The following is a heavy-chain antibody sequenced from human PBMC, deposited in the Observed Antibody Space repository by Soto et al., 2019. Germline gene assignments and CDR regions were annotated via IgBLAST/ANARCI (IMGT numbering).Heavy chain of an antibody. CDR3: ARQGPGNF. V-gene: IGHV5-51*01. J-gene: IGHJ4*02. CDR1: GYSFSTYW. CDR2: IYPADSDT. Sequence: EVQLVQSGAELKKPGESLKISCKGSGYSFSTYWIAWVRQMPGKGLEWMGIIYPADSDTRYSSSFQGQVTISADKSISTAYLQWNSLRASDSAMYYCARQGPGNFWGQGTLVSVSS.